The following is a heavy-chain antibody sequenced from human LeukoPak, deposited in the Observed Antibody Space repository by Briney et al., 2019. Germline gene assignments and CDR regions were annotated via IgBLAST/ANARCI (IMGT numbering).Heavy chain of an antibody. D-gene: IGHD2-8*01. CDR3: ASEIRGYAIPDNWFDP. CDR2: IYYSGST. V-gene: IGHV4-39*01. J-gene: IGHJ5*02. Sequence: KPSETLSLTCTVSGGSISSSSYYWGWIRQPPGKGLEWIGSIYYSGSTYYNPSLKSRVTISVDTSKNQFSLKLSSVTAADTAVYYCASEIRGYAIPDNWFDPWGQGTLVTVSS. CDR1: GGSISSSSYY.